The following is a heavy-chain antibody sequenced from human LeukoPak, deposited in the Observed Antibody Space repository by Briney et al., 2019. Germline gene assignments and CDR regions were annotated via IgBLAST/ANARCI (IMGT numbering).Heavy chain of an antibody. Sequence: ASVKVSCKASGYTFTSYDINWVRQATGQGLEWMGWMNPNSGNTGYAQKFQGRVAITRNTSISTAYMELSSLRSEDTAVYYCARGHYGDYVPAFDIWGQGTMVTVSS. V-gene: IGHV1-8*03. CDR2: MNPNSGNT. D-gene: IGHD4-17*01. CDR1: GYTFTSYD. J-gene: IGHJ3*02. CDR3: ARGHYGDYVPAFDI.